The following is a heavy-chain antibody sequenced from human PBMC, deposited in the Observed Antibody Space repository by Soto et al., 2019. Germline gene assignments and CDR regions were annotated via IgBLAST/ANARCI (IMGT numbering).Heavy chain of an antibody. CDR3: AREGYCSGGTGGEENYYYYYGMDV. V-gene: IGHV1-18*01. D-gene: IGHD2-15*01. J-gene: IGHJ6*02. Sequence: ASVKVSCKASGYTFTSYGISWVRQAPGQGLEWMGWISAYNGNTNYAQKLQGRVTMTTDTSTSTAYMELRSLRSDDTAVYYCAREGYCSGGTGGEENYYYYYGMDVWGQGTTVTVSS. CDR1: GYTFTSYG. CDR2: ISAYNGNT.